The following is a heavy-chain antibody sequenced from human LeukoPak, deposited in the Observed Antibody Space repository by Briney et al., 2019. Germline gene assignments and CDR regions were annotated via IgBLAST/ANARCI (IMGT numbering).Heavy chain of an antibody. CDR2: IYPGDSDT. J-gene: IGHJ5*02. CDR3: ARGVDCSSTSCYYNWFDP. CDR1: GYSFTSYW. V-gene: IGHV5-51*01. Sequence: SLQISCMGSGYSFTSYWIGWVRQMPGKRLEWMGIIYPGDSDTRYSPSFQGQVTISADKSISTAYLQWSSLKASDTAMYYCARGVDCSSTSCYYNWFDPWGQGTLVTVSS. D-gene: IGHD2-2*01.